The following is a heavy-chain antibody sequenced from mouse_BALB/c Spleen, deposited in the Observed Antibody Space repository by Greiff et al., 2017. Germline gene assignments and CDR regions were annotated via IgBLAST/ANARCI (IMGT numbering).Heavy chain of an antibody. CDR2: ISSGSSTI. Sequence: EVNVVESGGGLVQPGGSRKLSCAASGFTFSSFGMHWVRQAPEKGLEWVAYISSGSSTIYYADTVKGRFTISRDNPKNTLFLQMTSLRSEDTAMYYCARSRGGNYVYYAMDYWGQGTSVTVSS. CDR3: ARSRGGNYVYYAMDY. D-gene: IGHD2-1*01. CDR1: GFTFSSFG. J-gene: IGHJ4*01. V-gene: IGHV5-17*02.